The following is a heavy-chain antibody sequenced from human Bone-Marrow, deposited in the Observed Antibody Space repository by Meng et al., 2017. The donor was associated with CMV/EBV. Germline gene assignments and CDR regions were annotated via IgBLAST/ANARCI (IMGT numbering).Heavy chain of an antibody. J-gene: IGHJ6*02. Sequence: GESLKISCAASGFTFSSYDMHWVRQATGKGLEWVSAIGTAGDTYYPGSVKGRFTISRENAKNSLYLQMNSLRAGDTAVYYCARVDQSKYRNDYYYYGMDVWGQGTTVTVSS. V-gene: IGHV3-13*01. CDR2: IGTAGDT. D-gene: IGHD2/OR15-2a*01. CDR3: ARVDQSKYRNDYYYYGMDV. CDR1: GFTFSSYD.